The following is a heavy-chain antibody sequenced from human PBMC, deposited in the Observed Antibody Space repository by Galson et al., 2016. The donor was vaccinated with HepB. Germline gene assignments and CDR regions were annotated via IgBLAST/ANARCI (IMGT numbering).Heavy chain of an antibody. Sequence: SLRLSCAASGFIFKTSGVHWVRQAPGKGLEWVAFIWSDGSNKYYGDSVKGRFTISRDNSNNTLYLQMNSLRGEDTAVYYCARVVSDRWGVGFDVWGQGTRVTVSS. J-gene: IGHJ3*01. V-gene: IGHV3-33*01. CDR1: GFIFKTSG. CDR3: ARVVSDRWGVGFDV. D-gene: IGHD5-24*01. CDR2: IWSDGSNK.